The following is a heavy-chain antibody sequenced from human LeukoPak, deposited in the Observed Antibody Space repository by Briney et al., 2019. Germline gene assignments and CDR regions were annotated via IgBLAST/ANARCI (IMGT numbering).Heavy chain of an antibody. J-gene: IGHJ4*02. V-gene: IGHV3-23*01. Sequence: GGSLRLSCAAPGITFSSYAMTWVRQAPGKGLEWVSAISGSGVNTYYADSVKGRFTISRDNSKNTVSLQMNSLRVEDTAVYYCARGFAPAYNFGVFDYWGQGTLVTVSS. D-gene: IGHD5-18*01. CDR1: GITFSSYA. CDR2: ISGSGVNT. CDR3: ARGFAPAYNFGVFDY.